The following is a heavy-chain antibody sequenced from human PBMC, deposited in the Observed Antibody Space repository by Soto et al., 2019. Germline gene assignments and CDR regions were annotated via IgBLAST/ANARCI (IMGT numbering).Heavy chain of an antibody. CDR1: GGSISSSSYY. V-gene: IGHV4-39*01. CDR2: IYYSGST. Sequence: SETLSLTCTVSGGSISSSSYYWGWIRQPPGKGLEWIGSIYYSGSTYYNPSLKSRVTISVDTSKNQFSLKLSSVTAADTAVYYCATYYDFWSGYYKASIGGWSAPWGKGTLVTVSA. D-gene: IGHD3-3*01. J-gene: IGHJ5*02. CDR3: ATYYDFWSGYYKASIGGWSAP.